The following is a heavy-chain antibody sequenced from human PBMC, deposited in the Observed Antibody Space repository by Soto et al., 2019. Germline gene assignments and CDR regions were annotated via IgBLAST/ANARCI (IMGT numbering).Heavy chain of an antibody. CDR2: IYPGDSDT. J-gene: IGHJ6*02. Sequence: GESLKISCKGSGYSFISYWIGWVRQMPGKGLEWMGIIYPGDSDTRYSPSFQGQVTISADKSISTAYLQWSSLKASDTAMYYCARRRIAARQYYYYYGMDVWGQGTTVTVSS. V-gene: IGHV5-51*01. CDR1: GYSFISYW. D-gene: IGHD6-6*01. CDR3: ARRRIAARQYYYYYGMDV.